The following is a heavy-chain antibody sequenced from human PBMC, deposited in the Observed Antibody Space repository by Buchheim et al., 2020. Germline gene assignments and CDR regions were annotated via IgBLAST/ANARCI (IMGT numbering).Heavy chain of an antibody. D-gene: IGHD3-22*01. V-gene: IGHV3-33*01. J-gene: IGHJ5*02. CDR3: ARDNGYYDSSGYTFNWFDP. CDR2: IWYDGNNK. Sequence: QVQLVESGGGVVQPGRSLRLSCAASGFSFTTYGMHWVRQAPGKGLEWLAVIWYDGNNKYYADSVRGRFTISRDNSKNTLYLQMSSLRAEETAVYYCARDNGYYDSSGYTFNWFDPWGQGTL. CDR1: GFSFTTYG.